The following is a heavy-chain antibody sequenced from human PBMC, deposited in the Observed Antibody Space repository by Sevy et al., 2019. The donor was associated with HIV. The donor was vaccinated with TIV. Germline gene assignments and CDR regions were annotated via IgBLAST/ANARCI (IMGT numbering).Heavy chain of an antibody. J-gene: IGHJ4*02. V-gene: IGHV3-48*03. D-gene: IGHD6-19*01. CDR3: ARESGGWSFLDY. CDR1: GFSFSTYE. CDR2: IIASGRTI. Sequence: GGSLRLSCAASGFSFSTYEMNWVRQAPGKGLEWVAYIIASGRTIYYADSVKRRFTISRDNAKNSVFLQMNSLRAEDTAIYYCARESGGWSFLDYWGQGTLVTVSS.